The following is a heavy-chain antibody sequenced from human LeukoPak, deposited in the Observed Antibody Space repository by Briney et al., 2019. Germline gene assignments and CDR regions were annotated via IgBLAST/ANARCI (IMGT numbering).Heavy chain of an antibody. V-gene: IGHV3-9*01. CDR3: AKGPLGYYYDSSGYYD. J-gene: IGHJ4*02. CDR1: GFTFDDYA. CDR2: ISWNSGSI. Sequence: GGSLRLSCAASGFTFDDYAMHWVRQAPGKGLEWVSGISWNSGSIGYADSVKGRFTISRDNAKNSLYLRMNSLRAEDTALYYCAKGPLGYYYDSSGYYDWGQGTLVTVSS. D-gene: IGHD3-22*01.